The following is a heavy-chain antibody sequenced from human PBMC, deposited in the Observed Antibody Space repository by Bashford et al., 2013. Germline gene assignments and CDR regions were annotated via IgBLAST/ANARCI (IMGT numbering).Heavy chain of an antibody. CDR2: IKGDGSST. V-gene: IGHV3-74*01. CDR3: VKGADPY. Sequence: VRQAPGKGLVWVARIKGDGSSTIYGDSVKGRFTISRDNARNTLYLQMSNLRAEDTAVYYCVKGADPYWGQGTLVTVSS. J-gene: IGHJ4*02.